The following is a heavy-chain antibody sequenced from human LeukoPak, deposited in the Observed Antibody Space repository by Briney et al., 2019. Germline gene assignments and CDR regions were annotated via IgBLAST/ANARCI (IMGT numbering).Heavy chain of an antibody. CDR1: GGSISSYY. J-gene: IGHJ4*02. CDR3: ARGRTFDN. Sequence: KPSETLSLTCTVSGGSISSYYWSWIRQPPGKGLEWIGNIYDRGSTKYNPSLKSRVTISVDTSKNQFSLRLSSVIAADTAVYYCARGRTFDNWGQGTLVTVSS. CDR2: IYDRGST. V-gene: IGHV4-59*01.